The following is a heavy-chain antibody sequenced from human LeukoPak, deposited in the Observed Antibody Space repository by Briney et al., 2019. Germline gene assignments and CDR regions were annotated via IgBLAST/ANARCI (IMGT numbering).Heavy chain of an antibody. J-gene: IGHJ4*02. D-gene: IGHD3-3*01. V-gene: IGHV3-23*01. Sequence: GGSLRLSCAASGLTFSSYAMSWVRQAPGKGLEWVSAISGSGGSTYYADSVKGRFTISRDNSKNTLYLQMNSLRAEDTAVYYCAKVPYYDFWSGYSAYFDYWGQGTLVTVSS. CDR1: GLTFSSYA. CDR3: AKVPYYDFWSGYSAYFDY. CDR2: ISGSGGST.